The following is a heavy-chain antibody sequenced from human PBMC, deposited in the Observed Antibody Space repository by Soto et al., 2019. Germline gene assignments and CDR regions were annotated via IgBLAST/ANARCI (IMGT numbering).Heavy chain of an antibody. CDR1: GGSIRSHN. V-gene: IGHV4-59*08. J-gene: IGHJ6*03. D-gene: IGHD3-3*01. CDR2: MYYSAMT. CDR3: ARHLFDSWKGYPYYYCMDV. Sequence: QVQLQESGPGLVKPSETLSLTCSVPGGSIRSHNWSWIRKPPGKGLEWIGCMYYSAMTEYNLSLKSLCTSSADTSNNKVSLRLTSVNAADTAVYYCARHLFDSWKGYPYYYCMDVWGKGTAVTVSS.